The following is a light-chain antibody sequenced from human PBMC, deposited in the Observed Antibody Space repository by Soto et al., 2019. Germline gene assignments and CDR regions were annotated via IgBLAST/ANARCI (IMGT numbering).Light chain of an antibody. CDR3: SSYTSSSTYG. V-gene: IGLV2-14*01. CDR1: SSDVGGYNY. J-gene: IGLJ1*01. CDR2: DIS. Sequence: SVLTQPASVSGSPGQSITISCTGTSSDVGGYNYVSWYQQHPGKAPKLMIYDISNRPSGVSNRFSGSKSGNTAALTISGLQAEDEADYYCSSYTSSSTYGFGTGTKVTGL.